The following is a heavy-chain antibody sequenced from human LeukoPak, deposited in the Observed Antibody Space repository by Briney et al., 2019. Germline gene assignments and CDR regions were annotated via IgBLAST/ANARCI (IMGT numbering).Heavy chain of an antibody. V-gene: IGHV5-51*01. CDR1: GYSFSTYW. CDR2: IYPGDSDT. J-gene: IGHJ6*03. D-gene: IGHD5-24*01. CDR3: AKVVELATLTGDSYTYSYHMDV. Sequence: GDSLKISCKGSGYSFSTYWIGWVRQMPGKGLEWMGFIYPGDSDTRYSPSFQAQVTISADKYISSAYLQWSSLKASDTAMYYCAKVVELATLTGDSYTYSYHMDVWGKGRAVTVSS.